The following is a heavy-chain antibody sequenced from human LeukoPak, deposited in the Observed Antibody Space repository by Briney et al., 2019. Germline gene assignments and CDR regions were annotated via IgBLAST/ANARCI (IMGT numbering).Heavy chain of an antibody. V-gene: IGHV4-34*01. CDR1: GGSFSGYY. CDR2: INHSGST. D-gene: IGHD6-13*01. CDR3: ARHRAVGSSWYAKDY. J-gene: IGHJ4*02. Sequence: SETLSLTCAVYGGSFSGYYWSWIRQPPGKGLEWIGEINHSGSTNYNPSLKSRVTISVDTSKNQFSLKLSSVTAADTAVCYCARHRAVGSSWYAKDYWGQGTQVTVSS.